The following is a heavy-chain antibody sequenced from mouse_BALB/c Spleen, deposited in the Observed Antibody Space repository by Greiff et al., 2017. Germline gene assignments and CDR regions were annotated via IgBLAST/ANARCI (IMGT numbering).Heavy chain of an antibody. V-gene: IGHV1-54*01. Sequence: VQLQQSGAELVRPGTSVKVSCKASGYAFTNYLIEWVKQRPGQGLEWIGVINPGSGGTNYNEKFKGKATLTADKSSSTAYMQLSSLTSDDSAVYFCARSGGSLFACWGQGTLVTVSA. CDR2: INPGSGGT. J-gene: IGHJ3*01. CDR1: GYAFTNYL. CDR3: ARSGGSLFAC.